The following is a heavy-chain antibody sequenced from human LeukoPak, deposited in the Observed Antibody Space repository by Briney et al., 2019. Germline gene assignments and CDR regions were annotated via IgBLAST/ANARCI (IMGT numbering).Heavy chain of an antibody. CDR2: IYTSGRT. D-gene: IGHD6-13*01. CDR1: GGSISSYY. V-gene: IGHV4-4*07. CDR3: ARDSSSWADDAFDI. J-gene: IGHJ3*02. Sequence: SETLSLTCTVSGGSISSYYWSWIRQPAGKGLEWIGRIYTSGRTNYNPSLKSRVTMSVDTSKNQFSLKLSSVTAADTAVYYCARDSSSWADDAFDIWGQGTMVTVSS.